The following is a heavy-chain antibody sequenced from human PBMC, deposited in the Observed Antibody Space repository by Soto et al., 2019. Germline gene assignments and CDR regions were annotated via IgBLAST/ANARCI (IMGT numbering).Heavy chain of an antibody. Sequence: ASVKVSCKASGYTFTSYYLYWVRQAPGQGLEWMGIINPSAGSTGYAQKFQGRVTMTRDTSTSTVYMELSSLRSEDTAVYYCARGGLVVVSAIDLFDYWGQGTLVTVS. CDR2: INPSAGST. V-gene: IGHV1-46*01. CDR1: GYTFTSYY. CDR3: ARGGLVVVSAIDLFDY. J-gene: IGHJ4*02. D-gene: IGHD2-21*02.